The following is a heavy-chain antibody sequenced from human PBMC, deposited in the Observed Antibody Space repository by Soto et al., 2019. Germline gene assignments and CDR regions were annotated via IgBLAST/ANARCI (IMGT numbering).Heavy chain of an antibody. V-gene: IGHV3-33*01. CDR3: ARDRGYNYQPGMDV. CDR2: IWSDGSYT. D-gene: IGHD6-25*01. CDR1: GFTFSNYG. J-gene: IGHJ6*02. Sequence: QVQLVDSGGGVVQPGRSLRLSCAASGFTFSNYGMHWVRQAPDKGLEWVSVIWSDGSYTSHADSVKGRFTISRDNSKNTLYLQMNSLRAEDTAVYYCARDRGYNYQPGMDVWGQGTTVTVSS.